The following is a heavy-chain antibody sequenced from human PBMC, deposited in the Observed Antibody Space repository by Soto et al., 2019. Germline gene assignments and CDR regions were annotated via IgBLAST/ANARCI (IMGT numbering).Heavy chain of an antibody. V-gene: IGHV2-5*02. CDR1: GFSLSTSGVG. CDR3: AHRGDYGDYGGGYFDY. J-gene: IGHJ4*02. Sequence: QITLKESGPTLVKPTQTLTLTCTFSGFSLSTSGVGVGWIRQPPGKDLEWLALIYCDDDKRYSPSLKTRLTIPTDTSKHQVVLTMPNIATVDTATYYCAHRGDYGDYGGGYFDYWGQGTLVTVSS. D-gene: IGHD4-17*01. CDR2: IYCDDDK.